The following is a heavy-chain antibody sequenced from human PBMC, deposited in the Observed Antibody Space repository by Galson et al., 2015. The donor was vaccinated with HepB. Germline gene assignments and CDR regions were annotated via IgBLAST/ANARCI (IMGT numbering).Heavy chain of an antibody. Sequence: SLRLSCAASGFPFSRYGMHWVRQAPGKGLAWVAVISYDGSNKYSADSVKGRLTISRDNSKNTLYMQMNSLRAEDTAVYYCAKEDGYSSSWYEPRRWFDPWGQGTLVTVSS. D-gene: IGHD6-13*01. V-gene: IGHV3-30*18. CDR3: AKEDGYSSSWYEPRRWFDP. J-gene: IGHJ5*02. CDR2: ISYDGSNK. CDR1: GFPFSRYG.